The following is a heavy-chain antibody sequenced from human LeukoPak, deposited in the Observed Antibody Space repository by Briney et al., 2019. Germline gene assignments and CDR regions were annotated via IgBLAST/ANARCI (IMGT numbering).Heavy chain of an antibody. CDR1: GFTFSSYG. Sequence: PGGTLRLSCAASGFTFSSYGMSWVRQAPGKGLEWVSAISGSGGSTYYADSVKGRFTISRDNSKNTLYLQMNSLRAEDTAVYYCAKARLRFLELSAPIDYWGQGTLVTVSS. CDR2: ISGSGGST. CDR3: AKARLRFLELSAPIDY. V-gene: IGHV3-23*01. J-gene: IGHJ4*02. D-gene: IGHD3-3*01.